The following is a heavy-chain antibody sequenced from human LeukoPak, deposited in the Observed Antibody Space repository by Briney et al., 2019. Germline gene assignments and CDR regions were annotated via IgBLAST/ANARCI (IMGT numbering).Heavy chain of an antibody. J-gene: IGHJ4*02. CDR3: ARIYYFGDNNWRYFDN. CDR1: GFTFNSYW. CDR2: IDTEGREK. V-gene: IGHV3-7*01. D-gene: IGHD3-10*01. Sequence: GGSLRLSCAASGFTFNSYWMSWVRQAPGRGVEGVANIDTEGREKLYGDSVKGRFTTSRDNAKNSLYLQMNSLRAEDTAIYYCARIYYFGDNNWRYFDNWGQGTLVTVSS.